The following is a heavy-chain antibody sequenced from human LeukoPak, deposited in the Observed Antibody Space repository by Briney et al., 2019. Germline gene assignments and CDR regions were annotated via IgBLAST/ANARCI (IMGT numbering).Heavy chain of an antibody. CDR1: GGSFSGYY. CDR3: ARGNVVVPAAMSVGLGTDPGGGQLDY. Sequence: SSETLSLTCAVYGGSFSGYYWSWIRQPPGKGLEWIGEINHSGSTNYNPSLKSRVTISVDTSKNQFSLKLSSVTAADTAVYYCARGNVVVPAAMSVGLGTDPGGGQLDYWGQGTLVTVSS. J-gene: IGHJ4*02. D-gene: IGHD2-2*01. V-gene: IGHV4-34*01. CDR2: INHSGST.